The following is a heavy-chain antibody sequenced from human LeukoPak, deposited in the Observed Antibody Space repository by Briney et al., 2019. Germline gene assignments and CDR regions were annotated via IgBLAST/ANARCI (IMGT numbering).Heavy chain of an antibody. J-gene: IGHJ4*02. CDR3: ARWRIAARLNYFDY. D-gene: IGHD6-6*01. V-gene: IGHV4-59*11. Sequence: SETLSLTCTVSGGSISSQYWSWIRQPPGKGLEWIGYIYYSGSTNYNPSLKSRVTISVDTSKNQFSLKLSSVTAADTAVYYCARWRIAARLNYFDYWGQGTLVTVSS. CDR1: GGSISSQY. CDR2: IYYSGST.